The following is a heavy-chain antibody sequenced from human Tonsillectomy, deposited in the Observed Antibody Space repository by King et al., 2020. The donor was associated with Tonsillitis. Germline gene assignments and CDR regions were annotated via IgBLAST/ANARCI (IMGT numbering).Heavy chain of an antibody. Sequence: QLVQSGGGLVKPGGSLRVSCAASGFTFTSYNMNWVRQAPGKGLEWVSSISSNSSYIYYADSVKGRFTISRDNAKNSLYLQMNSLRAEETAVYYCARGGAYSSSLFGHWGQGTLVTVSS. D-gene: IGHD6-13*01. CDR1: GFTFTSYN. CDR2: ISSNSSYI. J-gene: IGHJ4*02. CDR3: ARGGAYSSSLFGH. V-gene: IGHV3-21*04.